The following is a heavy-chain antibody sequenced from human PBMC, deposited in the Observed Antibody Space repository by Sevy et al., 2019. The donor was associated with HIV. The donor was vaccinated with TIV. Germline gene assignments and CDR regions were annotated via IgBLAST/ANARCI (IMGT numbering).Heavy chain of an antibody. V-gene: IGHV3-7*01. CDR1: GFTFSSHW. D-gene: IGHD4-17*01. J-gene: IGHJ6*02. CDR2: IKQDGSVK. CDR3: ARELDYGGKVFTYNYYALDV. Sequence: GGSLRLSCAASGFTFSSHWMSWVRQAPGKGLEWLANIKQDGSVKYYVDSVKGRFTISRDNAKNSLYLQMNSLRAEDTAVYYCARELDYGGKVFTYNYYALDVWGQGTAVTVSS.